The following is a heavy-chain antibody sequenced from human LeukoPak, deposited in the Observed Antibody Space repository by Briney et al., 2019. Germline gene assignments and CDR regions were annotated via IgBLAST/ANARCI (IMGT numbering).Heavy chain of an antibody. CDR1: GFTFSSYW. V-gene: IGHV3-7*03. CDR2: IKTDGSQI. Sequence: GGSLRLSCVASGFTFSSYWMTWVRQAPGKGLEWVANIKTDGSQIYYVDSVKGRFTISRDNAKNSLYLQMNSLRAEDTALYYCAKVKSPYYYGSGSYWGPFDYWGQGTLVTVSS. D-gene: IGHD3-10*01. CDR3: AKVKSPYYYGSGSYWGPFDY. J-gene: IGHJ4*02.